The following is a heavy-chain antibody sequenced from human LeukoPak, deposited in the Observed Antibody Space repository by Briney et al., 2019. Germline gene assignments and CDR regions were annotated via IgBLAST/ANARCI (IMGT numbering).Heavy chain of an antibody. J-gene: IGHJ4*02. Sequence: SETLSLTCAVYGVSFSGYYWSWIRQPPGKGLEWIGEINHSGSTNYNPSLKSRVTISVDTSKNQFSLKLSSVTAADTAVYYCARGRRGSSWYYFDYWGQGTLVTVSS. CDR3: ARGRRGSSWYYFDY. CDR1: GVSFSGYY. CDR2: INHSGST. D-gene: IGHD6-13*01. V-gene: IGHV4-34*01.